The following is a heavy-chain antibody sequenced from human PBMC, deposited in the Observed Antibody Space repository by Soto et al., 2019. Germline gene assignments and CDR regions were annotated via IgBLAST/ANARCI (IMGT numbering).Heavy chain of an antibody. J-gene: IGHJ4*02. CDR2: IIPILGIA. CDR1: GGTFSSYT. CDR3: ARDHDYGDYLGYFDY. V-gene: IGHV1-69*08. Sequence: QVPLVQSGAEVKKPGSSVKVSCKASGGTFSSYTISWVRQAPGQGLEWMGRIIPILGIANYAQKFQGRVTITADKSTSTAYMELSSLRSEDTAVYYCARDHDYGDYLGYFDYWGQGTLVTVSS. D-gene: IGHD4-17*01.